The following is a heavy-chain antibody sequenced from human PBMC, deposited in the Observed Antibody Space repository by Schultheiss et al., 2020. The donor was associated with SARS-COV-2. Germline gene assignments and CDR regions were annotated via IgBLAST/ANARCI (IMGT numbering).Heavy chain of an antibody. Sequence: SETLSLTCTVSGGSISSSSYYWSWIRQPAGKGLDWIGHVYTSGSTDYNPSLKSRVTISLDTSKNQFSLKLSSVTAADTAVYYCARHAAPAWYSSSWGTMDVWGQGTTVTVSS. CDR2: VYTSGST. CDR3: ARHAAPAWYSSSWGTMDV. V-gene: IGHV4-61*09. D-gene: IGHD6-13*01. J-gene: IGHJ6*02. CDR1: GGSISSSSYY.